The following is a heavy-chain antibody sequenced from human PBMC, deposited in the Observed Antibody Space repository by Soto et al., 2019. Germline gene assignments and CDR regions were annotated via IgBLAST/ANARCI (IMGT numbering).Heavy chain of an antibody. CDR3: AGDRDGYNYRRPYYYYYGMDV. D-gene: IGHD5-12*01. Sequence: ASVKVSCKASGYTFTGYYMHWVRQAPGQGLEWMGWINPNSGGTNYAQKFQGRVTMTGDTSISTAYMELSRLRSDDTAVYYCAGDRDGYNYRRPYYYYYGMDVWGQGTTVTVSS. CDR1: GYTFTGYY. V-gene: IGHV1-2*02. J-gene: IGHJ6*02. CDR2: INPNSGGT.